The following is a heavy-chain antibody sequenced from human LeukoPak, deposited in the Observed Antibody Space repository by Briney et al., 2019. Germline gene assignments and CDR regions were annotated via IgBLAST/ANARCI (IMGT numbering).Heavy chain of an antibody. J-gene: IGHJ6*02. CDR3: ARVESSTGGMDV. CDR1: GFTFSSYD. V-gene: IGHV3-13*01. CDR2: IGTAGDT. Sequence: GGSLRLSCAASGFTFSSYDMHWVRQATEKGLEWVSAIGTAGDTYYPGSVKGRFTISRENAKNSLYLQMNSLRAGDTAVYYCARVESSTGGMDVWGQGTTVTVSS. D-gene: IGHD6-6*01.